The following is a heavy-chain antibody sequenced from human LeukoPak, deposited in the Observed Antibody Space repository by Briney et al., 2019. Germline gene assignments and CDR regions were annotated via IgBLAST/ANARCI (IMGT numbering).Heavy chain of an antibody. D-gene: IGHD6-6*01. V-gene: IGHV1-8*03. CDR1: GYTFTNYD. J-gene: IGHJ4*02. CDR3: ARGKFGYYSSSSYYFDY. Sequence: ASMKVSCKTSGYTFTNYDINLVRQATGQELEWMGWMNPDSGNTGYAEKFQGRVTITRNTSISTAYMELSSLVSEDTAVYYCARGKFGYYSSSSYYFDYWGQGILVTVSS. CDR2: MNPDSGNT.